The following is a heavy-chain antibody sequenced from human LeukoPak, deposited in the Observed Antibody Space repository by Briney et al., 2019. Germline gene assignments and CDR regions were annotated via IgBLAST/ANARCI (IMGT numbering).Heavy chain of an antibody. J-gene: IGHJ5*02. D-gene: IGHD3-3*01. V-gene: IGHV4-59*01. CDR3: ARGNSDFWSGYYRNWFDP. CDR2: IYYSGST. CDR1: GGSISSYY. Sequence: SETLSLTCTVSGGSISSYYWSWIRQPPGKGLEWIGYIYYSGSTNYNPSLKSRVTISVDTPKNQFSLKLSSVTAADTAVYYCARGNSDFWSGYYRNWFDPWGQGTLVTVSS.